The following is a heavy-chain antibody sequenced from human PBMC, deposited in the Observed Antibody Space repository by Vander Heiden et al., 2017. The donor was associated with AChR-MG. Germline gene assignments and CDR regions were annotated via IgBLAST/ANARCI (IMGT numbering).Heavy chain of an antibody. CDR2: IIPIFCTA. CDR3: ARTTHYDIWTGYYEGWFDP. Sequence: QVQLVQSGAEVKKPGSSVKVSCKASAGTFSSYAPTWVRQAPGQGLGWMGGIIPIFCTANYAQKVQGRVRITADESTSTAYMELSSLRSEDTAVYYCARTTHYDIWTGYYEGWFDPWGQGTLVTVSS. D-gene: IGHD3-9*01. CDR1: AGTFSSYA. J-gene: IGHJ5*02. V-gene: IGHV1-69*01.